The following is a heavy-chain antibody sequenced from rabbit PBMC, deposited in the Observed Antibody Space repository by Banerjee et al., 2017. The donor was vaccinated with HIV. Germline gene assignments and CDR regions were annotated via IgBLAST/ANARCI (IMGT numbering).Heavy chain of an antibody. Sequence: QEQLEESGGDLVKPEGSLTLTCTASGFSFSNTYYIWWVRQAPGKGLEWIARIDGGGGVTYYATWARGRFTISKTSSTTVTLQMTSLTAADTATYFCARSSGDQMGHLWGPGTLVTVS. CDR3: ARSSGDQMGHL. CDR1: GFSFSNTYY. CDR2: IDGGGGVT. D-gene: IGHD1-1*01. V-gene: IGHV1S45*01. J-gene: IGHJ4*01.